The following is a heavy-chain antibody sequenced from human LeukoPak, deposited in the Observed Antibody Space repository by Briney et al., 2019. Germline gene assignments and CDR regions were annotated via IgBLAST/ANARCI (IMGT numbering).Heavy chain of an antibody. J-gene: IGHJ4*02. CDR1: GFTFSSYSMN. Sequence: GSLRLSCAASGFTFSSYSMNWVRQPPGKGLEWIGSMYYGGSTYYNPSLKSRVTISVDTSKNQFSLKLSSVTAADTAVYYCARHTGTGLLKPKYYFDYWGQGTLVTVSS. V-gene: IGHV4-39*01. D-gene: IGHD3/OR15-3a*01. CDR2: MYYGGST. CDR3: ARHTGTGLLKPKYYFDY.